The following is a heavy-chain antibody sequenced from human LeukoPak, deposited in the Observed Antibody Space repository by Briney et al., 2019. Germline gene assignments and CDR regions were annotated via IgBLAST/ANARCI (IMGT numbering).Heavy chain of an antibody. CDR1: GFTFSSYA. CDR2: ISGSGGST. Sequence: PGGSLRLSCAASGFTFSSYAMSWVRQAPGKGLEWVSAISGSGGSTYYADSEKGRFTISRDNSKNTLYLQMNSLRAEDTAVYYCAKDYSSSWYPYYFDYWGQGTLVTVSS. D-gene: IGHD6-13*01. V-gene: IGHV3-23*01. J-gene: IGHJ4*02. CDR3: AKDYSSSWYPYYFDY.